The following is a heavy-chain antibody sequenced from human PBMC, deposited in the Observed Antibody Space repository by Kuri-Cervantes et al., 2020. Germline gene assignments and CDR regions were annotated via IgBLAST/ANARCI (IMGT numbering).Heavy chain of an antibody. J-gene: IGHJ4*02. CDR2: TYHSGST. CDR1: GFTFSSYSM. Sequence: GSLRLSCAASGFTFSSYSMNWVRQPPGKGLEWIGETYHSGSTNYNPSLKSRVTISVDKSKNQFSLKLSSVTAADTAVYYCAYRDYWGQGTLVTVSS. CDR3: AYRDY. V-gene: IGHV4-4*02. D-gene: IGHD2-15*01.